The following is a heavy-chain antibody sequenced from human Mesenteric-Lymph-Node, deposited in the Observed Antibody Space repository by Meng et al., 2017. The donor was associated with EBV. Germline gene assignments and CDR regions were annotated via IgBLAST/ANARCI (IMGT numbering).Heavy chain of an antibody. V-gene: IGHV4-39*07. D-gene: IGHD6-19*01. CDR1: GGSTRGSRQS. J-gene: IGHJ2*01. Sequence: RQESGAGRWNRSHTLSPTCIASGGSTRGSRQSWGWSRQPPGKGLEWIGSVYYSGNTFYNPSLKSRVTISVDTSKNQFSLKLNSVTAADTAVYFCARDCKSGWSVGWYFDLWGRGSLVTVSS. CDR3: ARDCKSGWSVGWYFDL. CDR2: VYYSGNT.